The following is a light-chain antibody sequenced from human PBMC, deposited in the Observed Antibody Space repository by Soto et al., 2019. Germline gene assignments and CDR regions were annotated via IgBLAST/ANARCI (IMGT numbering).Light chain of an antibody. J-gene: IGKJ1*01. Sequence: EIVLTQSPGTLSLSPGERATLSCRASQSVSSDYLAWYQQKPGQAPRLLIHGASTRATGIPDRFGGSGSRTDFTLGISRLEPEDFSVYYCQQYGTSPWTTFGQGTKVDIX. V-gene: IGKV3-20*01. CDR1: QSVSSDY. CDR3: QQYGTSPWTT. CDR2: GAS.